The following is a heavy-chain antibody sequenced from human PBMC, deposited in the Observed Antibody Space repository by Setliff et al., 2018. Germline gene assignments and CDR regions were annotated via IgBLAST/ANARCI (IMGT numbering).Heavy chain of an antibody. D-gene: IGHD3-3*01. CDR2: INHSGST. Sequence: SETLSLTCTVYGGSFSNYYWSWIRQPPGKGLEWIGEINHSGSTNYNSSLTSRVTISVDTSKNQFSLKLSSVTAADTAVYYCRFWSGYHKNDYWGQGTLVTVSS. V-gene: IGHV4-34*01. CDR3: RFWSGYHKNDY. CDR1: GGSFSNYY. J-gene: IGHJ4*02.